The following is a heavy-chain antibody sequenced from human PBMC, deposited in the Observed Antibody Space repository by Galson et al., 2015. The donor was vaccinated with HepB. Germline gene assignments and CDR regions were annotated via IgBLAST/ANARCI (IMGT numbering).Heavy chain of an antibody. J-gene: IGHJ4*02. CDR3: AREAHIAVAAFDS. CDR1: GFTFTDFG. CDR2: IWFDGTNQ. Sequence: SLRLACAASGFTFTDFGMHWVRQAPGEGLEWVALIWFDGTNQYYADSVKGRFTISRDNSKNTLYLQMNSLRAEDTAVYYWAREAHIAVAAFDSWGQGTLVTVSS. V-gene: IGHV3-33*01. D-gene: IGHD2-21*01.